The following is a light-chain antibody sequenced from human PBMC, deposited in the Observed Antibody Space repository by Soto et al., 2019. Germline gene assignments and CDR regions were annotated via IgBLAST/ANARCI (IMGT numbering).Light chain of an antibody. Sequence: DIPMTQSPSTLSGSVGDRVTITCRASQTISSWLAWYQQKPGKAPKLLIYKASTITSGVPARFSGSGSGTDFSLTISSLQPDDLATYYCQHYSSYSEAFGQGTKVDIK. CDR3: QHYSSYSEA. CDR1: QTISSW. CDR2: KAS. J-gene: IGKJ1*01. V-gene: IGKV1-5*03.